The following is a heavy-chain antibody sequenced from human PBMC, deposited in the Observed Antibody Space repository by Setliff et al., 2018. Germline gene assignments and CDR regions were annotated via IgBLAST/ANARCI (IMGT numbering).Heavy chain of an antibody. J-gene: IGHJ5*02. CDR1: GGSFSGYY. CDR3: ARGSRPHYYDSSPRNA. CDR2: ISHSGST. V-gene: IGHV4-34*01. Sequence: SETLSLTCAVYGGSFSGYYWSWIRQPPGKGLEWIGEISHSGSTNYNPSLKSRVTISVDKSKNQFSLKLSSVTAADTAVYYCARGSRPHYYDSSPRNAWGQGTLVTVSS. D-gene: IGHD3-22*01.